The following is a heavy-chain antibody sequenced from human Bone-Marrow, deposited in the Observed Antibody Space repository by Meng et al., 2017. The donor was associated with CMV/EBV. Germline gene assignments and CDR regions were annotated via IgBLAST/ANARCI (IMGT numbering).Heavy chain of an antibody. Sequence: SISCGSDYCSWIRQHPGKCLEWIGYIYYSGSTYYNPSLKSRVTISVDTYKNQFSLKLSSVTAADTAVYYCAGTQVVPAATVPGYFDYWGQGTLVTVSS. V-gene: IGHV4-31*02. J-gene: IGHJ4*02. CDR1: SISCGSDY. D-gene: IGHD2-2*01. CDR2: IYYSGST. CDR3: AGTQVVPAATVPGYFDY.